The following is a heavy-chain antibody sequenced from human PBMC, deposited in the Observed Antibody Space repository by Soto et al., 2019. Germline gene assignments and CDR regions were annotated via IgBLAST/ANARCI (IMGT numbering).Heavy chain of an antibody. CDR2: IVVGSGNT. Sequence: SVKVSCKASGFTFTSSAVQWVRQARGQRLEWIGWIVVGSGNTNYAQKFQERVTITRDMSTSTAYMELSSLRSEDTAVYYCAVEPLLIAYGMDVSGPGTTVTVSS. CDR3: AVEPLLIAYGMDV. V-gene: IGHV1-58*01. CDR1: GFTFTSSA. D-gene: IGHD1-1*01. J-gene: IGHJ6*02.